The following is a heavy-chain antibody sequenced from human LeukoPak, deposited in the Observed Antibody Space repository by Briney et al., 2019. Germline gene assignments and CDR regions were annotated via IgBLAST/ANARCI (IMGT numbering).Heavy chain of an antibody. Sequence: ASVKVSCKASGYTFTGYYMHWVRQAPGQGLECVGWINPNSGGTNYAQKFQGRVTMTRDTSISTAYMELSRLRYDDTAVYYCARAISSTWYEPHYFDFWGQGSLVTVSS. J-gene: IGHJ4*02. CDR2: INPNSGGT. D-gene: IGHD6-13*01. V-gene: IGHV1-2*02. CDR3: ARAISSTWYEPHYFDF. CDR1: GYTFTGYY.